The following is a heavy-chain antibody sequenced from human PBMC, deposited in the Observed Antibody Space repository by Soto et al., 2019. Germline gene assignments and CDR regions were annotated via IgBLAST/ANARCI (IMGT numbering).Heavy chain of an antibody. Sequence: EVQLVESGGALFQPGGSLRLSCAAPGFTVSSNYMSWVRQAPGKGLEWVSVIYSGGSTYYADSVKGRFTISRHNSKNTLYLQMNSLRAEDTAVYYCARGVRATVTTYYYMDVWGKGTTVTVSS. CDR2: IYSGGST. V-gene: IGHV3-53*04. J-gene: IGHJ6*03. D-gene: IGHD4-17*01. CDR1: GFTVSSNY. CDR3: ARGVRATVTTYYYMDV.